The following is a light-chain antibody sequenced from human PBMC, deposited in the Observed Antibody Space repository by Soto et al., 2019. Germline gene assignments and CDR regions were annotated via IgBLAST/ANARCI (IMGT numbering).Light chain of an antibody. CDR2: EVS. Sequence: QSALTQPASVSGSPGQSITISCTGTSSDVGGYNYVSWYQQHPGRAPKLMFYEVSNRPSGISNRFSGSKSGNTASLTISGLQAEDEAHYYCSSYTISSTPVVFGGGTKLTVL. J-gene: IGLJ2*01. CDR3: SSYTISSTPVV. CDR1: SSDVGGYNY. V-gene: IGLV2-14*01.